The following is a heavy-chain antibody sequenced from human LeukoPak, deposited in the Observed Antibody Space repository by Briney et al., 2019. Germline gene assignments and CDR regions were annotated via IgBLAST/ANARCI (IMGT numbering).Heavy chain of an antibody. Sequence: SSETLSLTCIVTGDSISSTSYYWTWIRQPPGRGLEWIGYIYYSGSTNYNPSLKSQVTISVDTSKNQFSLKLTSVTAADTAVYYCARHRGYSRGGVDIWGQGTMVTVSS. CDR2: IYYSGST. D-gene: IGHD4-11*01. CDR3: ARHRGYSRGGVDI. CDR1: GDSISSTSYY. J-gene: IGHJ3*02. V-gene: IGHV4-61*01.